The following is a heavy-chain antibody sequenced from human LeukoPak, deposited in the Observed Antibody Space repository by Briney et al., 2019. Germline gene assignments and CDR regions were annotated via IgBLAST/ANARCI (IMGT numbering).Heavy chain of an antibody. Sequence: GESLKISCKGSGYSFTSYWIGWGRQRPGKGLGWMGTIYPGDSDTRYSPSFQGQVTISADKSINTAYLQWSSLKASDTAMYYCVAWGGNIYGYSYWGQGTLVTVSS. V-gene: IGHV5-51*01. CDR2: IYPGDSDT. CDR1: GYSFTSYW. J-gene: IGHJ4*02. D-gene: IGHD5-18*01. CDR3: VAWGGNIYGYSY.